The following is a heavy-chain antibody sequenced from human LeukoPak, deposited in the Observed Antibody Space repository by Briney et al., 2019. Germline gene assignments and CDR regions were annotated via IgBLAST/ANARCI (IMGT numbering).Heavy chain of an antibody. CDR3: AREDPRYAHFAY. J-gene: IGHJ4*02. CDR2: SHHSGAT. V-gene: IGHV4-59*01. CDR1: GDSTTSNY. Sequence: SETLSLTCTVSGDSTTSNYWSWIRQPPGKGLEWIGYSHHSGATNYNPSLNSRVTISIDTSKNQFSLNLSSVTAADTAVYYCAREDPRYAHFAYWGLGILVTVSA. D-gene: IGHD3-16*01.